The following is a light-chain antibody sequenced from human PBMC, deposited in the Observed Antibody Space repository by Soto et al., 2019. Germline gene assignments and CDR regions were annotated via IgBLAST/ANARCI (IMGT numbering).Light chain of an antibody. V-gene: IGLV1-44*01. Sequence: QSVLTLPPSASGAPGQRVTISCSGSSSNIGSNTVNWYQQLPGTAPKLLIYTNNQRPSGVRDRFSGSRSGTSASLAISGLQSEDEADYYGAAWDDSLNGFVFRTGTKXT. CDR2: TNN. J-gene: IGLJ1*01. CDR1: SSNIGSNT. CDR3: AAWDDSLNGFV.